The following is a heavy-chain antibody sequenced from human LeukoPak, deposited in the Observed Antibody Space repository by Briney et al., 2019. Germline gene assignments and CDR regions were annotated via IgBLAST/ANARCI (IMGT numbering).Heavy chain of an antibody. CDR1: GFTFSFYG. CDR3: AKTSDQLLYSKFDF. V-gene: IGHV3-30*02. CDR2: IQYDGSYK. D-gene: IGHD2-2*02. Sequence: PGGSLRPSCATSGFTFSFYGMHWVRQAPGKGLEWVAFIQYDGSYKFYADSVQGRLSISRDNSKNTLFLQMNSLRAEDTAVYYCAKTSDQLLYSKFDFWGQGTLVTVSS. J-gene: IGHJ4*02.